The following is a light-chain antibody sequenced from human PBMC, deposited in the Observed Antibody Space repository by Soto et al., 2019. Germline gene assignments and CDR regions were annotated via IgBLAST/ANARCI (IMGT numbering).Light chain of an antibody. V-gene: IGLV2-14*01. CDR1: SSDVDGYNS. J-gene: IGLJ1*01. Sequence: QSVLTQPASVSGSPGQSITISCTGTSSDVDGYNSVSWYQQRPGKAPKLMIYDVSNRPSGVSNRFAGSKSGNTASLTISGLQAEDEADYYCSSYTSSSTLVGTGTKLTVL. CDR2: DVS. CDR3: SSYTSSSTL.